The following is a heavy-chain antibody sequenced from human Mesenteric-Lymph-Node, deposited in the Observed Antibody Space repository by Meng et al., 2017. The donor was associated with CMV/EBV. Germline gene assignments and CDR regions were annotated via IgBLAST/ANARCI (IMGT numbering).Heavy chain of an antibody. Sequence: FSSYAISWVRQGTGQGLEWMGGNRTIFDKGNYAQKFKSRVTITTDESTSTAYMELRSLTSDDTAVYYCARWGYCSSTSCYTDWFDPWGQGTLVTVSS. J-gene: IGHJ5*02. V-gene: IGHV1-69*05. CDR3: ARWGYCSSTSCYTDWFDP. CDR2: NRTIFDKG. CDR1: FSSYA. D-gene: IGHD2-2*02.